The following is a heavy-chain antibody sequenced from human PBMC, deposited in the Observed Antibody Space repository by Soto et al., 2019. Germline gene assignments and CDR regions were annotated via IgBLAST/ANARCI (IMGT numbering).Heavy chain of an antibody. CDR3: AKDRETYCTTTNCYYFES. V-gene: IGHV3-30*18. Sequence: RGSLRLSCAASGFTFNSYGMHWVRQSPGKGLEWVAVISYDGSNKHYADSLKGRFTISRDNSKNTLYLQMHSLRAEDTAVYYCAKDRETYCTTTNCYYFESWGQGTLVNVSS. D-gene: IGHD2-2*01. J-gene: IGHJ4*02. CDR2: ISYDGSNK. CDR1: GFTFNSYG.